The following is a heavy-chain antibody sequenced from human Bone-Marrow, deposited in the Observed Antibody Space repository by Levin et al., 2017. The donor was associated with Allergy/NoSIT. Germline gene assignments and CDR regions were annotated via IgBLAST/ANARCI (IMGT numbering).Heavy chain of an antibody. V-gene: IGHV2-70*19. CDR2: IDWDDDK. Sequence: QTLSLTCTVSGFSLTTRGMCVSWVRQPPGKALEWLARIDWDDDKHYSISLKTRLTISKDTSKNQVVLTMTNMDPVDTGTYYCARVTQTYASLTASYYYIMDVWGQGTTVTVSS. CDR1: GFSLTTRGMC. D-gene: IGHD3-9*01. CDR3: ARVTQTYASLTASYYYIMDV. J-gene: IGHJ6*02.